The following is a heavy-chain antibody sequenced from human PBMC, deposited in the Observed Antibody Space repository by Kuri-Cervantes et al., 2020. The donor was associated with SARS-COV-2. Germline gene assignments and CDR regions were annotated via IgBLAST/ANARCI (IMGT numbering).Heavy chain of an antibody. CDR1: GFTVSSYA. V-gene: IGHV3-23*01. CDR2: ISGSGGST. J-gene: IGHJ4*02. D-gene: IGHD5-18*01. CDR3: AKERRYSYGYLDY. Sequence: GESLKISCAASGFTVSSYAMSWVRQAPGKGLEWVSAISGSGGSTYYADSVKGRFTISRDNSKNTLYLQMNSLRAEDTAVYYCAKERRYSYGYLDYWGQGTLVTVSS.